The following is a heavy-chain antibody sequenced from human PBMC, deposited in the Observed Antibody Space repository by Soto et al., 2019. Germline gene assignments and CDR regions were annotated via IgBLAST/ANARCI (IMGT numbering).Heavy chain of an antibody. J-gene: IGHJ1*01. CDR1: GYTFTGYY. CDR3: GRAYMGAGSYSPLAD. V-gene: IGHV1-2*04. Sequence: QVQLVQSGAEVKKPGASVKVSCKASGYTFTGYYMHWVRQAPGQGLEWMGWINPNSGGTNYAQKFQGCVTMTRDTSFSTAYMELSRLRSDDAAVYYCGRAYMGAGSYSPLADWGQGTLVTVSS. D-gene: IGHD3-10*01. CDR2: INPNSGGT.